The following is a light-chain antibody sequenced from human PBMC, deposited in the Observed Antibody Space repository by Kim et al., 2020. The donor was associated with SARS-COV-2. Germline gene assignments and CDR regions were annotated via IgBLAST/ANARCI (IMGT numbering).Light chain of an antibody. Sequence: ASIGDTVTVTCRASQRINNWLAWYQQKPGEAPKLLIFAASTLRTGVPSRFSGTGSGTDFSLTITNLQPDDFATYYCQQADRFPRTFGQGTKVEV. CDR2: AAS. J-gene: IGKJ1*01. CDR3: QQADRFPRT. CDR1: QRINNW. V-gene: IGKV1-12*01.